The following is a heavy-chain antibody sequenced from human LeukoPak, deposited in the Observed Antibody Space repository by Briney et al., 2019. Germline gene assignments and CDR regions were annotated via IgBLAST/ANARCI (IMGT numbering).Heavy chain of an antibody. CDR1: GGSFSGYY. V-gene: IGHV4-34*01. CDR3: ARVEDSGYDYRGWFDP. D-gene: IGHD5-12*01. CDR2: IYYTGNT. Sequence: KPSETLSLTCAVYGGSFSGYYWSWIRQPPGKGLECIGTIYYTGNTNYNPSLKSRVSISVDTSNNHFSLTLSSVTAADTAVYYCARVEDSGYDYRGWFDPWGQGTLVTVSS. J-gene: IGHJ5*02.